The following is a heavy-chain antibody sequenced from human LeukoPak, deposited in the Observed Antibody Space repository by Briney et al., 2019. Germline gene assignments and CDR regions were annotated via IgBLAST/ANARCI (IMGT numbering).Heavy chain of an antibody. Sequence: GGSLRLSCAVSGCTFSDYYMSWIRQAPGKGLAWVSYISSSGSTIYYADSVKGRFTITKDNAKNSLYLQMNSLRADDTAVYYCARGLLCFDELVDYWGQGTLVTVSS. CDR2: ISSSGSTI. J-gene: IGHJ4*02. D-gene: IGHD3-10*01. V-gene: IGHV3-11*01. CDR3: ARGLLCFDELVDY. CDR1: GCTFSDYY.